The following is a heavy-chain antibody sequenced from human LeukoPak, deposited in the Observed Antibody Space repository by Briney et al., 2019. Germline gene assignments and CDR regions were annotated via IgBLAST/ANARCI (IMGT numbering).Heavy chain of an antibody. V-gene: IGHV4-34*01. Sequence: PSETLSLTCAVYGGSFSGYYWSWIRQPPGKGLEWIGEINHSGSTNYNPSLKSRVTISVDTSKNQFSLELSSVTAADTAVYYCARGPTIFGVVIYYFDYWGQGTLVTVSS. CDR2: INHSGST. D-gene: IGHD3-3*01. CDR1: GGSFSGYY. J-gene: IGHJ4*02. CDR3: ARGPTIFGVVIYYFDY.